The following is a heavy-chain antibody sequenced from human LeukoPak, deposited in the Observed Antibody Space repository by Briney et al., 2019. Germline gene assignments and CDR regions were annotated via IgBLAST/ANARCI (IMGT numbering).Heavy chain of an antibody. CDR2: IRYDGNNK. V-gene: IGHV3-30*02. CDR1: GFTFSSYG. J-gene: IGHJ4*02. Sequence: GGSLRLSCAASGFTFSSYGMHWVRQAPGKGLEWVASIRYDGNNKNYADSVKGRFTISRDNSKSTLYLQMNSLRAEDTAVYYCAKRFSSGWDLDYWGQGTLVTVSS. CDR3: AKRFSSGWDLDY. D-gene: IGHD6-19*01.